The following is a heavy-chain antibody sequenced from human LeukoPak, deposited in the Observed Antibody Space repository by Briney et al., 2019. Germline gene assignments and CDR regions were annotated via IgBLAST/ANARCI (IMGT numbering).Heavy chain of an antibody. J-gene: IGHJ3*01. CDR1: GYTFTSYY. CDR3: GTHLLSLQHLVMGDALDL. V-gene: IGHV1-46*01. CDR2: INPSGGST. D-gene: IGHD6-13*01. Sequence: ASVKVSCKASGYTFTSYYMHWVRQAPGQGLEWMGIINPSGGSTSYAQKFQGRVTMTRDMSTSTVYMELSSLRSEDTAVYYCGTHLLSLQHLVMGDALDLWGQGTMVTVSS.